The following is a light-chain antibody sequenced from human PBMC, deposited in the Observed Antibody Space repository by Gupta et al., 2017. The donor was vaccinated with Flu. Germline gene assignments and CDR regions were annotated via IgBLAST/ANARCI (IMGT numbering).Light chain of an antibody. CDR3: QQENDWHPLT. CDR2: GAS. J-gene: IGKJ4*01. V-gene: IGKV3-15*01. Sequence: ATLSVSPGESATLSCRASQTVNTKVAWYKQKPGQSPRLLIYGASTRDTGVTARFSGSGSEKDFTLTISSRQSEDFAGYYCQQENDWHPLTFGGGTKVE. CDR1: QTVNTK.